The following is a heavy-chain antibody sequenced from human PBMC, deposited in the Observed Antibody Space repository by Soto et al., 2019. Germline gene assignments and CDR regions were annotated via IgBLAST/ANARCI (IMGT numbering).Heavy chain of an antibody. Sequence: QVQLVKSGAEVKKPGSPVKVSCKASGGTFSSYAISWVRQAPGQGLEWMGGIIPIFGTANYAQKFQGRVTITADEATSTAYMELSSLRSEDTAVYYCASRMATNTPGYDYDGMDVWGQGTTVTVSS. V-gene: IGHV1-69*01. CDR2: IIPIFGTA. CDR3: ASRMATNTPGYDYDGMDV. CDR1: GGTFSSYA. J-gene: IGHJ6*02. D-gene: IGHD5-12*01.